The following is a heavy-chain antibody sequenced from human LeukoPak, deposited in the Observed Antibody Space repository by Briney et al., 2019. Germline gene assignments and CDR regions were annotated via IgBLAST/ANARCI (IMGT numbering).Heavy chain of an antibody. CDR1: GGSISSGGYS. CDR2: IYYSGST. D-gene: IGHD2-15*01. CDR3: ARVRGGILVHDY. J-gene: IGHJ4*02. V-gene: IGHV4-31*03. Sequence: SETLSLTCTVSGGSISSGGYSWSWIRQHPGKGLEWIGYIYYSGSTYYNPSLKSRVTISVDASKNQFSLKLSSVAAADTAVYYCARVRGGILVHDYWGQGTLVTVSS.